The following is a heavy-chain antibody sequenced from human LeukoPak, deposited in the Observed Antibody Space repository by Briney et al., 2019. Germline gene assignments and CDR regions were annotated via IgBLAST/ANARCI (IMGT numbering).Heavy chain of an antibody. CDR3: ARGQYSSGWYYPYFDY. D-gene: IGHD6-19*01. V-gene: IGHV4-34*01. Sequence: PSETLSLTCAVYGGSFSGYYWSWIRQPPGKGLEWIGEINHSGSTNYNPSLKSRVTISVDTSKNQFSLKLSSVTAADTAVYYCARGQYSSGWYYPYFDYWGQGTLVTVSS. CDR2: INHSGST. CDR1: GGSFSGYY. J-gene: IGHJ4*02.